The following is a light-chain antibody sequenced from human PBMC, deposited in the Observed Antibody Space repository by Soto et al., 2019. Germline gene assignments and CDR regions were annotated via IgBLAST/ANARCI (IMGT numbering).Light chain of an antibody. CDR2: DVS. J-gene: IGLJ3*02. V-gene: IGLV2-11*01. CDR3: CSYAGTYNFWV. Sequence: QSVLTQPRSVSGSPGQSVTISCTGTNSDIGGYNYVSWYQQHPGKAPKVMIYDVSRRPSGVPDRCSGSKSGNTASLTISGLQAEDEADYYCCSYAGTYNFWVFGGGTKPTFL. CDR1: NSDIGGYNY.